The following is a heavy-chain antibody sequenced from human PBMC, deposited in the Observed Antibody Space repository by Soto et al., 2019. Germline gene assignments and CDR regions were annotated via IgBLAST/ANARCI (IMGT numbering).Heavy chain of an antibody. Sequence: PSETLSLTCTVSGGSISSYYWSWIRQPPGKGLEWIGYIYYSGSTNYNPSLKSRVTISVDTSKNQFSLKLSSVTAADTAVYYCAREVDYDILTGYYRPCDPWGQGTLVTVS. D-gene: IGHD3-9*01. CDR1: GGSISSYY. CDR2: IYYSGST. V-gene: IGHV4-59*01. CDR3: AREVDYDILTGYYRPCDP. J-gene: IGHJ5*02.